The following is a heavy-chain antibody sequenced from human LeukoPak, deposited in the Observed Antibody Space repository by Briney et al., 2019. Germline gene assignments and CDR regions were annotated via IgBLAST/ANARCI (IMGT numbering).Heavy chain of an antibody. V-gene: IGHV4-34*01. D-gene: IGHD2-15*01. J-gene: IGHJ4*02. CDR2: INHSGST. CDR3: ARRRPYCSGGSCYLDY. Sequence: SETLSLTCAVYGGSFSGYYWSWIRQPPGKGLEWIGEINHSGSTNYNPSLKSRVTISVDTSKNQFSLKLSSVTAADAAVYYCARRRPYCSGGSCYLDYWGQGTLVTVSS. CDR1: GGSFSGYY.